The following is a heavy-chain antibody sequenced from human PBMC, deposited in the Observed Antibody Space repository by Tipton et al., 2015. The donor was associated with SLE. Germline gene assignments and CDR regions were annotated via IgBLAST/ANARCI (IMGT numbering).Heavy chain of an antibody. V-gene: IGHV4-59*12. CDR2: IYYSGTT. D-gene: IGHD6-13*01. J-gene: IGHJ4*02. Sequence: TLSLTCTVSGDSITNYYWNWIRQPPGKGLEWIGYIYYSGTTNFNPSLKSRVTISVDTSKNQFSLKLSSVTAADTAVYYCARIVAAAGTRYFDYWGQGTLVTVSS. CDR1: GDSITNYY. CDR3: ARIVAAAGTRYFDY.